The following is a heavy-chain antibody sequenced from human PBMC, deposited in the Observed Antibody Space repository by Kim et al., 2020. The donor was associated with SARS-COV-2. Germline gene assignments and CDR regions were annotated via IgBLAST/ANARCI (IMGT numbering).Heavy chain of an antibody. CDR2: IKSKTDGGTT. CDR3: TTLLRYFDWLAVKYYYYGMDV. D-gene: IGHD3-9*01. Sequence: GGSLRLSCAASGFTFSNAWMSWVRQAPGQGLEWVGRIKSKTDGGTTDYAAPVKGRFTISRDDSKNTLYLQMNSLKTEDTAVYYCTTLLRYFDWLAVKYYYYGMDVWGRGTTVTVSS. V-gene: IGHV3-15*01. CDR1: GFTFSNAW. J-gene: IGHJ6*02.